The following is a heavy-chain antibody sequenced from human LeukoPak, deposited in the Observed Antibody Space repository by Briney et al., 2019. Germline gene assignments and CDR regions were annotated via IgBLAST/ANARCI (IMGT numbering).Heavy chain of an antibody. CDR2: ISYDGSNK. D-gene: IGHD4-23*01. CDR3: AREDFGNSEGSAFDY. CDR1: GFTFSSYA. Sequence: GGSLRLSCAASGFTFSSYAMHWVRQAPGKGLEWVAVISYDGSNKYYADSVKGRFTISRDNSKNTLYLQVNSLRAEDTAVYYCAREDFGNSEGSAFDYWGQGTLVTVSS. V-gene: IGHV3-30-3*01. J-gene: IGHJ4*02.